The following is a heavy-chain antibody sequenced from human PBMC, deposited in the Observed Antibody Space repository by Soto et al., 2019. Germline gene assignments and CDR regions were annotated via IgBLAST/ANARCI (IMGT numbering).Heavy chain of an antibody. J-gene: IGHJ6*03. D-gene: IGHD3-3*01. CDR3: TRDLPSYDFWSGYKRGYYYYMDV. V-gene: IGHV3-49*03. Sequence: GGSLRLSCTASGFTFGDYAMSWFRQAPGKGLEWVGFIRSKAYGGTTEYAASVKGRFTISRDDSKSIAYLQMNSLKTEDTAVYYCTRDLPSYDFWSGYKRGYYYYMDVWGKGTTVTVSS. CDR1: GFTFGDYA. CDR2: IRSKAYGGTT.